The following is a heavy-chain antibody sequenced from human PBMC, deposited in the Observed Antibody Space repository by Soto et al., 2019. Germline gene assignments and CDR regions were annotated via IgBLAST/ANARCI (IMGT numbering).Heavy chain of an antibody. Sequence: QVQLVQSGAEVKKPGSSVKVSCKASGGTFSSYAISWVRQAPGQGLEWMGGIIPIFGTANYAQKFQGRVTITADESTSTANMELSSLRSEDTAVYYCARDIVASAGRDYYGMDVWGQGTTVTVSS. V-gene: IGHV1-69*01. D-gene: IGHD5-12*01. CDR1: GGTFSSYA. CDR2: IIPIFGTA. J-gene: IGHJ6*02. CDR3: ARDIVASAGRDYYGMDV.